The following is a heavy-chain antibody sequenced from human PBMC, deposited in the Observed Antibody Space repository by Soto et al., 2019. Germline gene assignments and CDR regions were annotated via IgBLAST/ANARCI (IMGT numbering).Heavy chain of an antibody. D-gene: IGHD3-9*01. CDR2: IDHSGST. V-gene: IGHV4-4*02. CDR3: ARGIFYAFDI. Sequence: SETLSLTCAVSGVSLSNPNWWAWVRQAPGKGLEWIGEIDHSGSTNYNPSLNSRVTISLDRPKNQFSLKLSSVAAADTAVYYCARGIFYAFDIWGQGTMVTVSS. J-gene: IGHJ3*02. CDR1: GVSLSNPNW.